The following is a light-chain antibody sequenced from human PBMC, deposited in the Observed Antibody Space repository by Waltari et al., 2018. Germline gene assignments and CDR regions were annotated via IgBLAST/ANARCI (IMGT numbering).Light chain of an antibody. CDR1: PRVRIY. V-gene: IGKV3-20*01. J-gene: IGKJ1*01. CDR3: QQYVESPAT. CDR2: HAS. Sequence: EIVLTQSPGTVSLSPGDRATLSRRASPRVRIYLAWYQQKPGQAPRLLIDHASTRATGIPDRFSASGSGTDFSLTISRLEPEDFAMYYCQQYVESPATFGQGTKVEIK.